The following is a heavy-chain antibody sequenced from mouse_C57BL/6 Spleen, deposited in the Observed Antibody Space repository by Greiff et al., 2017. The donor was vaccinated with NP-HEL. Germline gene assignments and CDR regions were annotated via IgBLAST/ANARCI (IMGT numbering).Heavy chain of an antibody. CDR3: ARDGVTTRLSYWYFDV. D-gene: IGHD2-2*01. CDR1: GFTFSSYA. Sequence: EVKLMESGGGLVKPGGSLKLSCAASGFTFSSYAMSWVRQTPEKRLEWVATISDGGSYTYYPDNVKGRFTISRDNAKNNLYLQMSHLKSEDTAMYYCARDGVTTRLSYWYFDVWGTGTTVTVSS. CDR2: ISDGGSYT. J-gene: IGHJ1*03. V-gene: IGHV5-4*01.